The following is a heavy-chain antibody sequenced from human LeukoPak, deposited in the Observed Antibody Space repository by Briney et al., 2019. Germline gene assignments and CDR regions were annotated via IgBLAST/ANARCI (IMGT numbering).Heavy chain of an antibody. D-gene: IGHD3-10*01. CDR3: AKRGVVIRVFLVGFHKEAYYFDS. Sequence: GGSLRLSCAVSGITLSNYGMSWVRQAPGKGLEWVAGLSGSGGGTNYADSVQGRFTISRDNTKNTLYPQMNSLRAEDTAVYFCAKRGVVIRVFLVGFHKEAYYFDSWGQGALVTVSS. CDR1: GITLSNYG. CDR2: LSGSGGGT. V-gene: IGHV3-23*01. J-gene: IGHJ4*02.